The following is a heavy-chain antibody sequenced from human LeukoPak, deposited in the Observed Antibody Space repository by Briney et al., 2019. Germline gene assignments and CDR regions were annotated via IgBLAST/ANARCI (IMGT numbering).Heavy chain of an antibody. D-gene: IGHD3-10*01. V-gene: IGHV3-43*01. Sequence: GGSLRLSCAASGFTFDDYTMHWVRQAPGKGLEWVSLISWDGGSTYYADSVKGRFTISRDNSKNSLYLQMNSLRTEDTALYYCAKDISSVRGVIGYMDVWGKGTTVTVSS. J-gene: IGHJ6*03. CDR1: GFTFDDYT. CDR2: ISWDGGST. CDR3: AKDISSVRGVIGYMDV.